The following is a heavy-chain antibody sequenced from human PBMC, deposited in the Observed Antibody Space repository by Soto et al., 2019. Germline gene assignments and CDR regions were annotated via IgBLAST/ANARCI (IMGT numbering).Heavy chain of an antibody. Sequence: QVQLVESGGGVVQPGRSLRLSCAASGFTFSSFGMHWVRQAPGKGLEWVAVIWYDGSNKYYGDSVKGRFTISRDNSKNTLYLQMNSLRADDTAVYYCARQSPQSAMTVASMDVWGQGTTVTVSS. CDR3: ARQSPQSAMTVASMDV. CDR2: IWYDGSNK. V-gene: IGHV3-33*01. J-gene: IGHJ6*02. D-gene: IGHD4-4*01. CDR1: GFTFSSFG.